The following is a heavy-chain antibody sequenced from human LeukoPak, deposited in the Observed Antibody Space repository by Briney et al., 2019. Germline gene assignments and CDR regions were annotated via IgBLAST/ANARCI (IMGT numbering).Heavy chain of an antibody. J-gene: IGHJ4*02. Sequence: PSETLSLTCTVSGGSISSSSYYWGWIRQPPGKGLEWIGSIYYSGSTNYNPSLKSRVTISVDTSKNQFSLKLSSVTAADTAVYYCARHQPIQLWLFDPKYYFDYWGQGTLVTVSS. D-gene: IGHD5-18*01. V-gene: IGHV4-39*01. CDR2: IYYSGST. CDR1: GGSISSSSYY. CDR3: ARHQPIQLWLFDPKYYFDY.